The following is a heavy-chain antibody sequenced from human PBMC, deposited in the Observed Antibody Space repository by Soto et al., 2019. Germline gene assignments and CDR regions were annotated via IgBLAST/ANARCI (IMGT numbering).Heavy chain of an antibody. CDR1: GFTFSNAW. CDR2: ISSSGSTI. CDR3: ARDSSYSSSWSGGMDV. Sequence: EVQLVESGGGLVKPGGSLRLSCAASGFTFSNAWMSWVRQAPGKGLEWVSYISSSGSTIYYADSVKGRFTISRDNAKNSLYLQMNSLRAEDTAVYYCARDSSYSSSWSGGMDVWGQGTTVTVSS. J-gene: IGHJ6*02. D-gene: IGHD6-13*01. V-gene: IGHV3-48*04.